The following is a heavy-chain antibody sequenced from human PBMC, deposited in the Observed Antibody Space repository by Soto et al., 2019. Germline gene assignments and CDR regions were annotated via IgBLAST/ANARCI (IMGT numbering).Heavy chain of an antibody. D-gene: IGHD6-19*01. J-gene: IGHJ3*02. CDR1: GFTFTSSA. CDR3: AAAEDSSGWYGSADAFDI. CDR2: IVVGSGNT. Sequence: GASVKVSCKASGFTFTSSAVQWVRQARGQRLEWIGWIVVGSGNTNYAQKFQERVTITRDTSTSTAYMELSSLRSEDTAVYYCAAAEDSSGWYGSADAFDIWGQGTRVTVS. V-gene: IGHV1-58*01.